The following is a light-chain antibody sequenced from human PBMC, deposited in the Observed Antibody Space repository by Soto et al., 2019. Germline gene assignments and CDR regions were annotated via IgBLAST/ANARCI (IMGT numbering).Light chain of an antibody. CDR3: MQGTHPFT. CDR2: KVS. CDR1: QSLVYIDGNTY. V-gene: IGKV2-30*01. Sequence: DVVMTQSPLSLPVTLGQPASISCRSSQSLVYIDGNTYLNWFQQRPGHSPRRLIYKVSNRDSGVPDRFSGSASGTDFTLKISRVEAEDVGVYYCMQGTHPFTFGPGTKVDIK. J-gene: IGKJ3*01.